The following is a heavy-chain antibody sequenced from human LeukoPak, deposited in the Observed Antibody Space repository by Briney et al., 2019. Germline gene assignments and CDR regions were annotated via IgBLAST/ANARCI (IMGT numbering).Heavy chain of an antibody. V-gene: IGHV4-59*01. J-gene: IGHJ4*02. Sequence: PSETLSLTCTVSGGSISSYYWSWIRQPPGKGLEWIGYIYYSGSTNYNPSLKSRVTISVDTSKNQFSLNLNSVTAADTAVYYCARTDSHCLSFDYWGQGTLVTVSS. CDR2: IYYSGST. CDR1: GGSISSYY. CDR3: ARTDSHCLSFDY. D-gene: IGHD4-11*01.